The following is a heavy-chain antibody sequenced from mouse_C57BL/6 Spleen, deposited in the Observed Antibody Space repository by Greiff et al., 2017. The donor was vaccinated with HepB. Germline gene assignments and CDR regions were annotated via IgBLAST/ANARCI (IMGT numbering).Heavy chain of an antibody. CDR3: ARRWLPAMDY. V-gene: IGHV14-2*01. D-gene: IGHD2-3*01. J-gene: IGHJ4*01. CDR2: IDPEDGET. CDR1: GFNIKDYY. Sequence: VQLKESGAELVKPGASVKLSCTASGFNIKDYYMHWVKQRTEQGLEWIGRIDPEDGETKYAPTFQGKATITADTSSNTAYLQLSSLTSEDTAVYYCARRWLPAMDYWGQGTSVTVSS.